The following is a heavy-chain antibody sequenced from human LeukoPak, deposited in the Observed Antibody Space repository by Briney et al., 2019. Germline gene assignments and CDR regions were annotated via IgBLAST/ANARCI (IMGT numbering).Heavy chain of an antibody. V-gene: IGHV3-21*01. CDR3: ARDKPTYGGMDV. CDR1: GFTFSSYS. J-gene: IGHJ6*02. D-gene: IGHD4-17*01. Sequence: GGSLRLSCAASGFTFSSYSMNWVRQAPGEGLEWVSSISSSSGYIYYANSVKGRFTISRDNAKDSLYLQMNSLRAEDTAVYYCARDKPTYGGMDVWGQGTTVTVSS. CDR2: ISSSSGYI.